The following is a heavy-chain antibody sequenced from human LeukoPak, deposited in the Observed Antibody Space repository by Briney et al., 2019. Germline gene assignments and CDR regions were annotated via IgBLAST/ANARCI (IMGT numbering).Heavy chain of an antibody. CDR3: ARSGPGDSSSSFDY. V-gene: IGHV5-51*01. CDR1: GYSFTSYW. Sequence: HGESLNISCQGSGYSFTSYWIGWVRQMPGKGLEWMGIIYPGDSDTRYSPSFQGQVTISADKSISTAYLQWSSLKASDTAMYYCARSGPGDSSSSFDYWGQGTLVAVSS. J-gene: IGHJ4*02. CDR2: IYPGDSDT. D-gene: IGHD6-6*01.